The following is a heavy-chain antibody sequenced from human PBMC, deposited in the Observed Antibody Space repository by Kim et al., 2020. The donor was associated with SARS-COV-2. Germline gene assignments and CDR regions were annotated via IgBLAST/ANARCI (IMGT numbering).Heavy chain of an antibody. J-gene: IGHJ6*02. V-gene: IGHV4-31*02. CDR3: ARDSSGGSHFSYGMDV. D-gene: IGHD2-15*01. Sequence: SLKSRVTISVDTSKNQFSLKLSSVTAADTAVYYCARDSSGGSHFSYGMDVWGQGTTVTVSS.